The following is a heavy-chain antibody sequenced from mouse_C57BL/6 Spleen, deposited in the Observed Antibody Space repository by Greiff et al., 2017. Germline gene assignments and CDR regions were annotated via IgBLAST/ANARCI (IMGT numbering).Heavy chain of an antibody. D-gene: IGHD2-1*01. V-gene: IGHV1-69*01. CDR3: AIYYYGNGGYFYY. Sequence: QVQLQQPGAELVMPGASVKLSCKASGYTFTSYWMHWVKQRPGQGLEWIGEIDPSDSYTNYNQKFKGKSTLTVDKSSSTAYMQLSSLTSEDSAVYYWAIYYYGNGGYFYYWGQGPTLTVSS. CDR1: GYTFTSYW. CDR2: IDPSDSYT. J-gene: IGHJ2*01.